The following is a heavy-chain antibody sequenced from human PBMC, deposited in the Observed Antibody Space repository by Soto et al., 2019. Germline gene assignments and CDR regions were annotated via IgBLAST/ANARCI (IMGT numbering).Heavy chain of an antibody. CDR2: IDPSDSYT. CDR3: APILERRYYWFDH. Sequence: GESLKISCKASGYSFTSYWISWVRQMPGKGREWMGRIDPSDSYTNYSPSFQGHVTISADKSISTAYLQWSSLKASDTAMYYCAPILERRYYWFDHWGQGTMVTVSS. CDR1: GYSFTSYW. J-gene: IGHJ5*02. V-gene: IGHV5-10-1*01. D-gene: IGHD1-1*01.